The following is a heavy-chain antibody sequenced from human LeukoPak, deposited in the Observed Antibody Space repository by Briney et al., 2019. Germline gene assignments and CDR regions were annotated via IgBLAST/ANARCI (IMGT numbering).Heavy chain of an antibody. V-gene: IGHV1-69*04. Sequence: SVKVSCKASGGTFSSYAISWVRQAPGQGLEWMGRIIPILGIANYAQKFQGRVTITADKSTSTAYMELSSLRSEDTAVYYCARVGIAAAGTVLWFDPWGQGTLVTVSS. CDR1: GGTFSSYA. J-gene: IGHJ5*02. CDR2: IIPILGIA. CDR3: ARVGIAAAGTVLWFDP. D-gene: IGHD6-13*01.